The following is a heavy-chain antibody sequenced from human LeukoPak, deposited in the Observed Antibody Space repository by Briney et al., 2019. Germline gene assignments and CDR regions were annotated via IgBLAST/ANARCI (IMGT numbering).Heavy chain of an antibody. CDR2: SCGSGST. D-gene: IGHD3-16*01. CDR1: GGSISSGSCY. Sequence: SETLSLTCSVSGGSISSGSCYWSWMRPPAGQGLDWIVRSCGSGSTNYNPYLKSRVTRSVDTSKNQFSLKLSSVTAADTAVYYCARRCGDKWGIWYYYYYMDVWGKGTTVTVSS. CDR3: ARRCGDKWGIWYYYYYMDV. V-gene: IGHV4-61*02. J-gene: IGHJ6*03.